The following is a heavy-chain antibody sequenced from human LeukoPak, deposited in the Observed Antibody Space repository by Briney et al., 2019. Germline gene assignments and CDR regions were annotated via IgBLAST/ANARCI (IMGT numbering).Heavy chain of an antibody. D-gene: IGHD3-22*01. J-gene: IGHJ4*02. CDR3: ARADAMIVVD. V-gene: IGHV1-69*05. CDR2: IIPIFGTA. CDR1: GGTFSSYA. Sequence: ASVKVSCKASGGTFSSYAISWVRQAPGQGLEWMGGIIPIFGTANYAQKFQGRVTIATDESTSTAYMELSSLRSEDTAVYYCARADAMIVVDWGQGTLVTVSS.